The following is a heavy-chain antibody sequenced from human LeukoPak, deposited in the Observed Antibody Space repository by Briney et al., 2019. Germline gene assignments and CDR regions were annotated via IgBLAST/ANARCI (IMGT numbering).Heavy chain of an antibody. CDR1: GGSISSGDYY. V-gene: IGHV4-30-4*01. J-gene: IGHJ3*02. Sequence: SETLSLTCTVSGGSISSGDYYWSWIRQPPGKGLEWIGYIYYSGSTYYNPSLKSRVTISVDTSKNQFSLKLSSVTAADTAVYYCARDATLSLYYAFDIWGQGRMVTVSS. CDR3: ARDATLSLYYAFDI. D-gene: IGHD2-15*01. CDR2: IYYSGST.